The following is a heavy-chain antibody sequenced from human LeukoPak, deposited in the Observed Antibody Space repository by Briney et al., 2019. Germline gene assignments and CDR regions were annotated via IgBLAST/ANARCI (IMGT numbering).Heavy chain of an antibody. D-gene: IGHD6-19*01. CDR2: ISRSGDIT. CDR1: GFTFSTYG. J-gene: IGHJ4*02. V-gene: IGHV3-23*01. Sequence: PGGSLRLSCAASGFTFSTYGMNWVRQAPGKGLEWVSTISRSGDITYYADSAKGRFTISRDNSKNTLYLQMNSLRAEDTAIYYCATGSTAVAGTKYWGQGILVTVSS. CDR3: ATGSTAVAGTKY.